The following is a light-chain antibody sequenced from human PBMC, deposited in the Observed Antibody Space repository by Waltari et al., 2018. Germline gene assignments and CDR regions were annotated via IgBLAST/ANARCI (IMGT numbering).Light chain of an antibody. J-gene: IGLJ1*01. CDR2: EVS. CDR1: SNDVGGYGY. CDR3: SSHTATVPHV. Sequence: QSALTQPASVSGSPGQSITISCTGTSNDVGGYGYVSWYQQYPGKAPKLIIYEVSYRPSGISTRFSGSKSGNTASLTISGLQAEGEADYYCSSHTATVPHVFGTGTRVTVV. V-gene: IGLV2-14*01.